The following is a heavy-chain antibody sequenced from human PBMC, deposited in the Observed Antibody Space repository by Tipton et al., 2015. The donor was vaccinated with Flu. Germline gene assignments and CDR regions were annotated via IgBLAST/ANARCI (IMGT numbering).Heavy chain of an antibody. D-gene: IGHD1-26*01. CDR3: ARDRGLIVGALDY. CDR2: VNNRGDYT. J-gene: IGHJ4*02. V-gene: IGHV3-23*01. Sequence: SLRLSCAASGFTFSNYAMTWVRQAPGKGLECISIVNNRGDYTHHADSVKGRFTISRDNSNNMVFLQMNNLGAEDTAIYYCARDRGLIVGALDYWGQGTPVTVSS. CDR1: GFTFSNYA.